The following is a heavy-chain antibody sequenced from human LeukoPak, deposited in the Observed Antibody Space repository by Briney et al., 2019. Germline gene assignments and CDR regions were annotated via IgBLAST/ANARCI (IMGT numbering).Heavy chain of an antibody. D-gene: IGHD3-10*01. Sequence: PGGSLRLSCAASGFTFSSYGMHWVRQAPGKGLEWVAFIRYDGSNKYYADSVKGRFTISRDNSKNTLYLQMNSMGAEDTAVYYCAKDALWFGDLCYFDYWGQGTLVTVSS. V-gene: IGHV3-30*02. CDR3: AKDALWFGDLCYFDY. J-gene: IGHJ4*02. CDR2: IRYDGSNK. CDR1: GFTFSSYG.